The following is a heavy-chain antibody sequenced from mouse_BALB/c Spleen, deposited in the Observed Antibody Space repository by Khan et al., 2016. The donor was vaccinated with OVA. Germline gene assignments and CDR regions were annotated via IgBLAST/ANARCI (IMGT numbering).Heavy chain of an antibody. Sequence: DVQLVESGGDFVRPGGSLKLSCAASGFTFSTYGMSWVRQTPDKRLEWVATINTGGAYTYYPDSVKGRFTISRDNAKNTLYRQLSSLKAEDTAIYYCARLAYYYNSEGFAYWGQGTLVTVSA. J-gene: IGHJ3*01. CDR2: INTGGAYT. D-gene: IGHD1-1*01. V-gene: IGHV5-6*01. CDR3: ARLAYYYNSEGFAY. CDR1: GFTFSTYG.